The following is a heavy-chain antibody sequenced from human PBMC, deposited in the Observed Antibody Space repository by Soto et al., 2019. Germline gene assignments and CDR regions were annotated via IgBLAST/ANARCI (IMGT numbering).Heavy chain of an antibody. J-gene: IGHJ5*02. D-gene: IGHD2-2*02. CDR1: GGSVSSGSYY. CDR3: ARTLPNRHLYAS. CDR2: IYCSGST. Sequence: PSETLSLTCTVSGGSVSSGSYYWSWIRQPPGKGLEWIGYIYCSGSTNYNPSLKSRVTISVDTSKNQFSLKLTSVTAADTAVYFCARTLPNRHLYASWSQGTLVTVSA. V-gene: IGHV4-61*01.